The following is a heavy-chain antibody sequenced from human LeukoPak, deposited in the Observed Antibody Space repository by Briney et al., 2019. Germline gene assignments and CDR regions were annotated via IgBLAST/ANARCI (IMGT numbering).Heavy chain of an antibody. J-gene: IGHJ3*02. Sequence: SETLSLTCAIYGGSFSVYYWSWIRQPPGKGLEWIGEINHSGSTNYNPSLKSRVTISVDTSKNQFSLKLSSVTAADTAVYYCARVSSRFLEWLLYRSYAFDIWGQGTMVTVSS. V-gene: IGHV4-34*01. D-gene: IGHD3-3*01. CDR2: INHSGST. CDR3: ARVSSRFLEWLLYRSYAFDI. CDR1: GGSFSVYY.